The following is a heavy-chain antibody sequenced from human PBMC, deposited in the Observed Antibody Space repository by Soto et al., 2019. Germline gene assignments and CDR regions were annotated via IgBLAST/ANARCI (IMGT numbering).Heavy chain of an antibody. CDR1: GYTFTGYY. V-gene: IGHV1-2*04. D-gene: IGHD6-13*01. CDR2: INPNSGGT. CDR3: ARDGGVLIAAAGTYAFDI. J-gene: IGHJ3*02. Sequence: ASVKVSCKASGYTFTGYYMHWVRQAPGQGLEWMGWINPNSGGTNYAQKFQGWVTMTRDTSISTAYMELSRLRSDDTAVYYCARDGGVLIAAAGTYAFDIWGQGTMVTVS.